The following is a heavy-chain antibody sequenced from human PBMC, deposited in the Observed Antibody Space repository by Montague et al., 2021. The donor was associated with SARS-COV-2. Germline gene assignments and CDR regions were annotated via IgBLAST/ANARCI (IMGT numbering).Heavy chain of an antibody. Sequence: QSGAEVKKSGESLRISCRGSGYDFTRYWISWVRQMPGKGLEWMGRINPADSQTNYSPSFQGQVTISVDKSITTAHLQWSSLKPSDTAIYYCARSQHCGSDCYFAYWGQGSLVTVSS. D-gene: IGHD2-21*02. V-gene: IGHV5-10-1*01. CDR1: GYDFTRYW. CDR3: ARSQHCGSDCYFAY. J-gene: IGHJ4*02. CDR2: INPADSQT.